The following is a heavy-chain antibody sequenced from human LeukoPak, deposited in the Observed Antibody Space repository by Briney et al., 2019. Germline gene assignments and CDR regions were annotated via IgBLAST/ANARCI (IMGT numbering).Heavy chain of an antibody. CDR1: GASFSGYY. Sequence: SETLSLTCAVYGASFSGYYWSWIRQPPGKGLEWIGEINHRGSTNYNPSLKSRVTISVDTSKNQFSLKLSSVTAADTAVYYCARGIAAAGAYYYYYYGMDVGGQGTTVTVSS. CDR2: INHRGST. J-gene: IGHJ6*02. CDR3: ARGIAAAGAYYYYYYGMDV. D-gene: IGHD6-13*01. V-gene: IGHV4-34*01.